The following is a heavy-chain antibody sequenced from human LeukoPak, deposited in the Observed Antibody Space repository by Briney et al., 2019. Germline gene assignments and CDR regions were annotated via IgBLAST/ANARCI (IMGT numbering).Heavy chain of an antibody. CDR1: GYTFTTYG. V-gene: IGHV7-4-1*02. J-gene: IGHJ4*02. CDR3: ARVHDFWSGSHFDY. CDR2: INTNTGNP. D-gene: IGHD3-3*01. Sequence: ASVKVSCKASGYTFTTYGMNWVRQAPGQGLEWMGWINTNTGNPTYAQGFTGRFVFSLDTSVSTAYLQISSLKAEDTAVYYCARVHDFWSGSHFDYWGQGTLVTVSS.